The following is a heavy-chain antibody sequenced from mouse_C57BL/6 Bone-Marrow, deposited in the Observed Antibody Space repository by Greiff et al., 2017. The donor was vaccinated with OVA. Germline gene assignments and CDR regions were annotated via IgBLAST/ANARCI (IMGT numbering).Heavy chain of an antibody. V-gene: IGHV5-6*02. J-gene: IGHJ2*01. CDR3: ARQTYGSSYGY. Sequence: DVKLVESGGDLVKPGGSLKLSCAASGFTFSSYGMSWVRQTPDKRLEWVATISSGGSYTYYPDSVKGRFTISRDNAKNTLYLQMSRLKSEDTAMYYCARQTYGSSYGYWGQGTTLTVSS. CDR1: GFTFSSYG. D-gene: IGHD1-1*01. CDR2: ISSGGSYT.